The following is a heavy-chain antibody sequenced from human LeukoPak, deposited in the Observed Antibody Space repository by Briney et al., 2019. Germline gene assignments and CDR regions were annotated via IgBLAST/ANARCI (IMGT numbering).Heavy chain of an antibody. CDR2: ISSSSSYI. J-gene: IGHJ6*02. Sequence: PGGSLRLSCAASGFTFSSYSMNWVRQAPGKGLEWVSSISSSSSYIYYADSVKGRFTISRDNAKNSLYLQMNSLRAEDTAVYYCAKDWSYGDSNYYYYYGMDVWGQGTTVTVSS. CDR1: GFTFSSYS. V-gene: IGHV3-21*03. CDR3: AKDWSYGDSNYYYYYGMDV. D-gene: IGHD4-17*01.